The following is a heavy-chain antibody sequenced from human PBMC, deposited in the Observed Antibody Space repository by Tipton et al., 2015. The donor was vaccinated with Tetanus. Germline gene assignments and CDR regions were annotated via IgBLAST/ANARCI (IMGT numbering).Heavy chain of an antibody. D-gene: IGHD2-15*01. CDR3: ARAQRDIEVVVVATPYWFFDL. Sequence: TLSLTCTISGDSMSGEFDYWSWIRHLPGKGLEWIGYIHYRGTTLFNPSLKRRLTMSVDTSQNQFSLKLSSVTAADTAVYYCARAQRDIEVVVVATPYWFFDLWGRGTRVAVSS. J-gene: IGHJ2*01. CDR2: IHYRGTT. V-gene: IGHV4-31*03. CDR1: GDSMSGEFDY.